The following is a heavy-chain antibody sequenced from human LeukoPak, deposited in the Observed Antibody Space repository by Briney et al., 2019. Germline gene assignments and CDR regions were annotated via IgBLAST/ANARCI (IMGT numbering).Heavy chain of an antibody. V-gene: IGHV3-7*03. Sequence: GGSLRLSCATSGFTFSSYWMTWVRQAPGKGLEWVANIKQDGSERNYVDSVKGRFTISRDNATNSLYLQMNTLRDEDTAVYYCATGAGCGYWGQGTLVTVSS. CDR2: IKQDGSER. J-gene: IGHJ4*02. CDR1: GFTFSSYW. D-gene: IGHD6-19*01. CDR3: ATGAGCGY.